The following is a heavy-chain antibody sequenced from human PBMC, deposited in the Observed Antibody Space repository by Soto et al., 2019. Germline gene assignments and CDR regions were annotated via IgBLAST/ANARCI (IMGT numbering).Heavy chain of an antibody. CDR2: INHSGST. V-gene: IGHV4-34*01. D-gene: IGHD4-17*01. Sequence: PSETLSLTCAVYGGSFSGYYWSWIRQPPGRGLEWIGEINHSGSTNYNPSLKSRVTISVDTSKNQFSLKLSSVTAADTAVYYCARGRTTGTVTTTPYYFDYWGQGTLVTVSS. J-gene: IGHJ4*02. CDR1: GGSFSGYY. CDR3: ARGRTTGTVTTTPYYFDY.